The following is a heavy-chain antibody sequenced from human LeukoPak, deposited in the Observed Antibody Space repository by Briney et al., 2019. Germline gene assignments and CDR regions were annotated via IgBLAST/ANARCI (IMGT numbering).Heavy chain of an antibody. CDR2: ISYSGST. CDR3: ARDTLIAAFDY. J-gene: IGHJ4*02. Sequence: SETLSLTCTLSGGSIYSSSHYWGWVRQPPGKGLEWIGTISYSGSTYYNPSLKSRVTISVDTSKNQFSLKLSSVTAADTAVYYCARDTLIAAFDYWGQGTLVTVSS. V-gene: IGHV4-39*07. CDR1: GGSIYSSSHY. D-gene: IGHD6-13*01.